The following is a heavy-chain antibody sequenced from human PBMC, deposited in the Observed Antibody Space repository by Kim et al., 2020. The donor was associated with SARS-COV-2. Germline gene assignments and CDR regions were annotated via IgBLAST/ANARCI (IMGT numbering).Heavy chain of an antibody. CDR1: GCSISSSSYY. Sequence: SETLSLTCTVSGCSISSSSYYWGWIRQPPGKGLEWIGSIYYSGSTYYNPSLKSRVTISVDTSKNQFSLKLSSVTAADTAVYYCARHVCITMLVVVIRGWFEPWGQGTLVTVSS. D-gene: IGHD3-22*01. CDR3: ARHVCITMLVVVIRGWFEP. CDR2: IYYSGST. J-gene: IGHJ5*02. V-gene: IGHV4-39*01.